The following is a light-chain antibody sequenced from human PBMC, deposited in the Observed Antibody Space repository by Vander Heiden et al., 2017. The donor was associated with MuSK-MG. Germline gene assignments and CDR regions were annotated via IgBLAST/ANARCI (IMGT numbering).Light chain of an antibody. J-gene: IGKJ5*01. CDR3: QQDDNLPNT. V-gene: IGKV1-33*01. CDR2: DAS. CDR1: QDISNY. Sequence: DIQMTQSPSSLSASVGDRVTITCQASQDISNYLNWYQQKPGKAPKLLIYDASNLETGVPSRFSGSGSGTDFTFTISSLQPEDFATYYCQQDDNLPNTFGQGTQMDIK.